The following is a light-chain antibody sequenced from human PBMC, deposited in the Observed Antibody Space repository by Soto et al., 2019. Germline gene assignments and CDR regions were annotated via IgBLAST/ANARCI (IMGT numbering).Light chain of an antibody. CDR2: DAS. CDR1: QSISSW. CDR3: QYYNSYSGT. V-gene: IGKV1-5*01. J-gene: IGKJ1*01. Sequence: DIQMTQSPSTLSASVGDRVTITCRASQSISSWLAWYQQRPGKAPKLLIYDASTLESGVPSTFSGGGSGTEFTLTISSLQPDDFATYYCQYYNSYSGTFGQGTKVDIK.